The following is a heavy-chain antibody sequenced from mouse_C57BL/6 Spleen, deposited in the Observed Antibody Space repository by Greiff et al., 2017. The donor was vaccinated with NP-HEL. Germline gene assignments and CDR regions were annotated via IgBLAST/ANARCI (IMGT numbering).Heavy chain of an antibody. CDR3: AREDYGSSYGPWFAY. D-gene: IGHD1-1*01. J-gene: IGHJ3*01. Sequence: DVKLVESGGGLVKPGGSLKLSCAASGFTFSSYAMSWVRQTPEKRLEWVATISDGGSYTYYPDNVKGRFTISRDNAKKHLYLQMSHLKSEDTAMYYCAREDYGSSYGPWFAYWGQGTLVTVSA. CDR1: GFTFSSYA. V-gene: IGHV5-4*01. CDR2: ISDGGSYT.